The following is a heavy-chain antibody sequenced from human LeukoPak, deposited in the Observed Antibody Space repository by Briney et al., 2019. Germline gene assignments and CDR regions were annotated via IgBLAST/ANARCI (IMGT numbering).Heavy chain of an antibody. V-gene: IGHV3-23*01. D-gene: IGHD3-3*01. CDR3: VKDFYDFWSGFDY. CDR2: FSNTCST. CDR1: GFTFSNYA. Sequence: PGCSLRLSCAASGFTFSNYAMSWVRQTPGKGLEWVSTFSNTCSTYYADSVSGGFTISRDNSKDTLYLHMKSLRADDTAIYYCVKDFYDFWSGFDYWGQGALVTVSS. J-gene: IGHJ4*02.